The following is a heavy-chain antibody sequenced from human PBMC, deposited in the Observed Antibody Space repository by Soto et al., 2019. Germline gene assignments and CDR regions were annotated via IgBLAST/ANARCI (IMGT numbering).Heavy chain of an antibody. CDR1: GYTFTSYG. J-gene: IGHJ4*02. CDR3: ARALTIFGVVIFGY. V-gene: IGHV1-18*01. D-gene: IGHD3-3*01. CDR2: ISAYNGNT. Sequence: ASVKVSCKASGYTFTSYGISWVRQAHGQGLEWMGWISAYNGNTNYAQKLQGRVTMTTDTSTSTAYMELRSLRSDDTAVYYCARALTIFGVVIFGYWGQGTLVTVSS.